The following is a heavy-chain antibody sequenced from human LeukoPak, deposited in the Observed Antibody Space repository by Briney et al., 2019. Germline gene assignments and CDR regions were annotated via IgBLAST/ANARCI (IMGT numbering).Heavy chain of an antibody. CDR1: GASLSNYY. D-gene: IGHD5/OR15-5a*01. CDR2: IYNSGST. J-gene: IGHJ4*02. V-gene: IGHV4-59*01. CDR3: ARGMELVSTPFDH. Sequence: SETLSLTCTVSGASLSNYYWTWIRQPPGKGLEWIGYIYNSGSTNYDPSLKSRVTISMDMSKNQFSLKLTSLTAADTAVYYCARGMELVSTPFDHWGQGTLVTVSS.